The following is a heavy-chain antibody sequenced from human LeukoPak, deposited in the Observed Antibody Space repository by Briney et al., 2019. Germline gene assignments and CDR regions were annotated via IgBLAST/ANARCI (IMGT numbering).Heavy chain of an antibody. J-gene: IGHJ4*02. V-gene: IGHV1-8*01. Sequence: ASVKVSCKASGYTFSSNDINWVRQATGQGLEWMGWMNPYSGHTGSAQKFQGRVTITRNTSISTAYMELSSLRSEDTAVYYCARVSATTVTTLDYWGQGTLVTVSS. CDR1: GYTFSSND. CDR3: ARVSATTVTTLDY. CDR2: MNPYSGHT. D-gene: IGHD4-11*01.